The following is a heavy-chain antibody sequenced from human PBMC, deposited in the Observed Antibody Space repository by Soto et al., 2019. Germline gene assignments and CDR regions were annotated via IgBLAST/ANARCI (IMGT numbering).Heavy chain of an antibody. D-gene: IGHD4-17*01. CDR3: ARDSTVTTSDAFDI. V-gene: IGHV3-7*01. CDR1: GFTISGYW. Sequence: GGSLRLSCAASGFTISGYWMTWVRQAPGKRLELVANIKQDGSEKNYVDSVKGRFTISRDNARNSLDLQMNSLRVEDTAVYYCARDSTVTTSDAFDIWGPGTMVTVS. J-gene: IGHJ3*02. CDR2: IKQDGSEK.